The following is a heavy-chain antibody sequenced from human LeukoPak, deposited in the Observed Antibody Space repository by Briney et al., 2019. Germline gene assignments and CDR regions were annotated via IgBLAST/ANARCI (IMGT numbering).Heavy chain of an antibody. Sequence: SETLSLTCTVSGGSISSYYWSWIRQPPGKGLEWIGYIYYSGSTYYNPSLKSRVTISVDTSKNQFSLKLSSVTAADTAVYYCATQEWELLALDYWGQGTLVTVSS. CDR1: GGSISSYY. CDR2: IYYSGST. D-gene: IGHD1-26*01. J-gene: IGHJ4*02. V-gene: IGHV4-59*04. CDR3: ATQEWELLALDY.